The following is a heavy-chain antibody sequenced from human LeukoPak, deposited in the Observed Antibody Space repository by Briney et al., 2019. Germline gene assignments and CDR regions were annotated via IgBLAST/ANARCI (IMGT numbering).Heavy chain of an antibody. CDR3: ARARAQYSSSSVFDY. Sequence: SQTLSLTCTVSGASISSYYCSWIRQPAGKGLGWIGRIYTSGSTNYNPSLKSRVTMSVDTSKNQFSLKLSSVTAADTAVYYCARARAQYSSSSVFDYWGQGTLVTVSS. CDR1: GASISSYY. V-gene: IGHV4-4*07. J-gene: IGHJ4*02. D-gene: IGHD6-6*01. CDR2: IYTSGST.